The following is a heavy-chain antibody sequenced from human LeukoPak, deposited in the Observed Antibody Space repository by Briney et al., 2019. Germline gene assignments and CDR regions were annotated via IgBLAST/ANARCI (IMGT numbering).Heavy chain of an antibody. CDR2: IYYSGST. Sequence: SETLSLTCTVSGGSISSYYWSWIRQPPGKGLEWIGYIYYSGSTNYNPSLKSRVTISVDTSKNQFSLKLSSVTAADTAVYYCARVRNPISNYVPRYHFDYWGQGTLVTVSS. J-gene: IGHJ4*02. D-gene: IGHD4-11*01. CDR3: ARVRNPISNYVPRYHFDY. CDR1: GGSISSYY. V-gene: IGHV4-59*01.